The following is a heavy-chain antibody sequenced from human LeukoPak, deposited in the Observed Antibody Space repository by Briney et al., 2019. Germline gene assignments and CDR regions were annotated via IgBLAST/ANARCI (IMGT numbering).Heavy chain of an antibody. CDR3: AREETRYYYYYGMDV. CDR2: IYYSGST. V-gene: IGHV4-61*01. CDR1: GGSVSSGSYY. J-gene: IGHJ6*02. Sequence: SETLSLTCTVSGGSVSSGSYYWSWIRQPPGKGLEWIGYIYYSGSTNYNPSLKSRVTISVDTSKNQFSLKLSSVTAADTAVYYCAREETRYYYYYGMDVWGQGTTVTVSS.